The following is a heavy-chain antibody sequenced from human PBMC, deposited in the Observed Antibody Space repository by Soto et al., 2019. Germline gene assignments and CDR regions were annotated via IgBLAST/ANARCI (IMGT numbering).Heavy chain of an antibody. Sequence: SLRLSCLASGFTVTSNYMIWVRQPPGKGLEWVSTTFSGGSTNYADSVKGRFTISRDNSKNTVYLQMNNLRVEDTAVYYCAKKPPSTIQGWAFGMDVWGQGTTVTVSS. V-gene: IGHV3-53*01. J-gene: IGHJ6*02. CDR1: GFTVTSNY. CDR2: TFSGGST. D-gene: IGHD2-8*01. CDR3: AKKPPSTIQGWAFGMDV.